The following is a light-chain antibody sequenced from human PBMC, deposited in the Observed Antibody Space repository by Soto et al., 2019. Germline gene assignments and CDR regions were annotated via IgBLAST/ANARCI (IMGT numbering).Light chain of an antibody. J-gene: IGKJ4*01. V-gene: IGKV3-11*01. Sequence: EIVLTQSPATLSLSPGERATLSCRASQSVSNYLAWYQQKPGQAPRLLIYDASKRATGIQARFSGSGSATDFTLTTGSLATEDFAAYYGHQRSNWLTFGGGTKVEIK. CDR3: HQRSNWLT. CDR2: DAS. CDR1: QSVSNY.